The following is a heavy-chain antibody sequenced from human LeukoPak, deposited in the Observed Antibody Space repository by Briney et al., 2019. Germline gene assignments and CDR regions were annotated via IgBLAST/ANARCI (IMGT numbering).Heavy chain of an antibody. J-gene: IGHJ4*02. CDR3: ARDSEGLRYFDWLLGGRAFFDY. Sequence: GGSLRLSCAASGFTFSSYNMNWVRQAPGKGLEWVSYISSSSSTIYYADSVKGRFTISRDNAKNSLYLQMNSLRAEDTAVYYCARDSEGLRYFDWLLGGRAFFDYWGQGTLVTVSS. CDR2: ISSSSSTI. D-gene: IGHD3-9*01. CDR1: GFTFSSYN. V-gene: IGHV3-48*01.